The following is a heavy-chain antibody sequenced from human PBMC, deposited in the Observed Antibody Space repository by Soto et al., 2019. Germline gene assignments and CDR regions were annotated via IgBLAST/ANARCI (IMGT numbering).Heavy chain of an antibody. Sequence: QVQLQESGPGLVKPSETLSLTCTVSGGSISSYYWSWIRQPPGTGLEWIGFIFYSGSTSYNPSLQKRVTISIDTSEYQFSLKLNSVTAADTAVYYCASMIGDPVLSFDSLGQGTLVAVSS. CDR2: IFYSGST. CDR3: ASMIGDPVLSFDS. D-gene: IGHD3-10*02. CDR1: GGSISSYY. V-gene: IGHV4-59*01. J-gene: IGHJ5*01.